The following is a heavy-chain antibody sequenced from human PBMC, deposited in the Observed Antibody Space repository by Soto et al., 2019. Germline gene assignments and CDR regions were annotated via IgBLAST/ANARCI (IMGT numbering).Heavy chain of an antibody. J-gene: IGHJ6*03. D-gene: IGHD3-16*01. CDR1: GYTFSSHD. CDR2: INAGNGNT. CDR3: ASGGAFYYMDV. V-gene: IGHV1-3*01. Sequence: ASVKVSCKASGYTFSSHDINWVRQAPGQRLEWMGWINAGNGNTKYSQKFQGRVTITRDTSASTAYMELSSLRSEDTAVYYCASGGAFYYMDVWGKGTTVTVSS.